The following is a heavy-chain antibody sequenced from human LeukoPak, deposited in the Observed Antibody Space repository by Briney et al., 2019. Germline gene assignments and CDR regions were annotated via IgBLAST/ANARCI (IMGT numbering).Heavy chain of an antibody. D-gene: IGHD6-19*01. V-gene: IGHV1-18*04. J-gene: IGHJ4*02. CDR2: ISGYNGNT. CDR3: ARDGIAVAGKSFDY. Sequence: ASVKVSCKASGYSFTSHYMHWVRQAPGQGLEWMGWISGYNGNTNYAQKFQGRVTMTTDTSTTTTYMELRSLRSDDTAFYYCARDGIAVAGKSFDYWGQGTLVTVSS. CDR1: GYSFTSHY.